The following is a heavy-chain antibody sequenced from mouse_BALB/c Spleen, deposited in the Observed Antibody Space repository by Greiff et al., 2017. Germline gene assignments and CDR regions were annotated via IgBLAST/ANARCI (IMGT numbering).Heavy chain of an antibody. CDR3: ARDRYGDY. J-gene: IGHJ2*01. D-gene: IGHD2-14*01. V-gene: IGHV2-9*02. CDR1: GFSLTSYG. CDR2: IWAGGST. Sequence: QVHVKQSGPGLVAPSQSLSITCTVSGFSLTSYGVHWVRQPPGKGLEWLGVIWAGGSTNYNSALMSRLSISKDNSKSQVFLKMNSLQTDDTAMYYCARDRYGDYWGQGTTLTVSA.